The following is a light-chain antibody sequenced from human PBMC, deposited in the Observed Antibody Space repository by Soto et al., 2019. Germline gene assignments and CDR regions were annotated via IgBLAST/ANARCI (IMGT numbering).Light chain of an antibody. CDR2: DAS. V-gene: IGKV3-11*01. J-gene: IGKJ4*01. Sequence: EIGLTQSPATLSLSPGERATLSCRARQSVSSYLAWYQQKPGQAPRLLIYDASNRATGIPARFSGSGSGTDFTLTISSLEPEDFAVYYCQQRSNWPPLTFGGGTKVEIK. CDR1: QSVSSY. CDR3: QQRSNWPPLT.